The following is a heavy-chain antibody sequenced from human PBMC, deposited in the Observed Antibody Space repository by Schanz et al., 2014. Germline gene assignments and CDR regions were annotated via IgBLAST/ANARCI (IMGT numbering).Heavy chain of an antibody. Sequence: EVQLVESGGGLVKPGGSLRLSCAASGFTFSRHSMNWVRQAPGKGLEWVSHINNAGSDTTYADSVKGRFTISRDNTRNTLYLQMNSLSAEDTAVYYCARGAGGLDTWGQGTPVTVSS. CDR1: GFTFSRHS. D-gene: IGHD3-16*01. CDR2: INNAGSDT. V-gene: IGHV3-21*01. CDR3: ARGAGGLDT. J-gene: IGHJ5*02.